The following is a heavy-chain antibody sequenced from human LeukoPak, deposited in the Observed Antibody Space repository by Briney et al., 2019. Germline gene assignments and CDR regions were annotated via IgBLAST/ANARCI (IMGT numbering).Heavy chain of an antibody. Sequence: PGGSLRLSCAASGFTVSRHAMTWVRQAPGTGLEWLSGSGTGGSTYYADSVKGRFTISRDNSKNTLYLQMNSLRAEDTALYYCAKAPGDYFYYGLDVWGQGTTVTVSS. CDR2: SGTGGST. CDR1: GFTVSRHA. D-gene: IGHD1-26*01. V-gene: IGHV3-23*01. CDR3: AKAPGDYFYYGLDV. J-gene: IGHJ6*02.